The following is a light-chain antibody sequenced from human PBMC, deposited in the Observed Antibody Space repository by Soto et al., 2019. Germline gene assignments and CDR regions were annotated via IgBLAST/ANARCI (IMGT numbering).Light chain of an antibody. CDR1: QSVTNNY. CDR3: QQYGSSSLT. V-gene: IGKV3D-20*01. CDR2: DAS. Sequence: ESVLTQSPATLSLSQGDRATLSCGASQSVTNNYLAWYQQKPGLAPRLLIYDASYRATGIPDRFSGSGSGTDFTLTISRLEPEDFAVYYCQQYGSSSLTFGGGTKVDI. J-gene: IGKJ4*01.